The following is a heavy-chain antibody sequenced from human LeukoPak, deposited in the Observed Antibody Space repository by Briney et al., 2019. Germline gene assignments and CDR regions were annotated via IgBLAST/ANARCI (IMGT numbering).Heavy chain of an antibody. V-gene: IGHV3-23*01. CDR1: GFTFSSYA. D-gene: IGHD6-19*01. J-gene: IGHJ5*02. Sequence: GGSLRLSCAASGFTFSSYAMSWVRQTPGKGLEWVSGIGSGGGSIYYADSVKDRFTISRDNSRNTLYLQMNCLRAEDTAVYYCARPGLAVAGTRWFDPWGQGTLVTVSS. CDR3: ARPGLAVAGTRWFDP. CDR2: IGSGGGSI.